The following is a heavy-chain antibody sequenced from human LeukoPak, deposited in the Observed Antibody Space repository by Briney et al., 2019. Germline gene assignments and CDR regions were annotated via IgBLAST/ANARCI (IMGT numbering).Heavy chain of an antibody. D-gene: IGHD3-10*01. J-gene: IGHJ4*02. V-gene: IGHV1-24*01. CDR1: GSTLTKIS. CDR3: ATGAMVYEY. CDR2: FGPQVGET. Sequence: ASVKVSCKVSGSTLTKISIDWVRQAPGKGCECMGTFGPQVGETIHAQKLQGRLKMTADTSTDTAYMEMSSLQSEDTAVYYCATGAMVYEYWGQGTLVTVSS.